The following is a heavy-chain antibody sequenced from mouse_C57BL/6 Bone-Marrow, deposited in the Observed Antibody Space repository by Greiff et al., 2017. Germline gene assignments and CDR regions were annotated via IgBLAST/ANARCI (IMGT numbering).Heavy chain of an antibody. CDR1: GYTFTSYW. D-gene: IGHD5-5*01. CDR3: ARDYPAWFAY. CDR2: IHPNSGGT. J-gene: IGHJ3*01. Sequence: VQLQQPGAELVKPGASVKLSCKASGYTFTSYWMHWVKQRPGRGLEWIGRIHPNSGGTKYNEKFKSKATLTVDKPSSTAYMQLSSLTSEDSAVYYCARDYPAWFAYWGQGTLVTVSA. V-gene: IGHV1-72*01.